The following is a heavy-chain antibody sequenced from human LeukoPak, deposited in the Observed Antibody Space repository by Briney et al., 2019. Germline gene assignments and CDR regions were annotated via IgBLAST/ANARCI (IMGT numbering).Heavy chain of an antibody. CDR1: GGSISSIIYY. CDR3: ARDFSSSSTVYYYYYMDV. V-gene: IGHV4-39*02. CDR2: IYYSGST. Sequence: SETLSLTCTVSGGSISSIIYYWGWIRQPPGKGLEWIGSIYYSGSTYYNPSLKSRVTISVDTSKNQFSLRLSSVTAADTAVYYCARDFSSSSTVYYYYYMDVWGKGTTVTVSS. J-gene: IGHJ6*03. D-gene: IGHD6-6*01.